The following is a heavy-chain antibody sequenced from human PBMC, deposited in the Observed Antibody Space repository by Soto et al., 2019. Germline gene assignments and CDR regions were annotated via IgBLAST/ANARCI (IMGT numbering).Heavy chain of an antibody. CDR2: IKSKTDGGTT. CDR3: TTGGDYYGSGKYYYGMDV. CDR1: GFTFSNAW. J-gene: IGHJ6*02. Sequence: GGSLRLSCAASGFTFSNAWMNWVRQAPGKGLEWVGRIKSKTDGGTTDYAAPVKGRFTISRDDSKNTLYLQMNSLKTEDTAVYYCTTGGDYYGSGKYYYGMDVWGQGTTVTVSS. V-gene: IGHV3-15*07. D-gene: IGHD3-10*01.